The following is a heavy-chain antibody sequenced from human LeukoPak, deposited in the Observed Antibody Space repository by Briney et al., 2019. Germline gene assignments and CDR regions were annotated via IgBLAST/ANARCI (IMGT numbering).Heavy chain of an antibody. CDR2: IKQDGSEK. CDR3: ARAGATLYYYYMDV. CDR1: GFTFSSYW. D-gene: IGHD3-10*01. J-gene: IGHJ6*03. V-gene: IGHV3-7*01. Sequence: GGSLRLSCAASGFTFSSYWMSWVRQAPGKGLEWVANIKQDGSEKYYVDSVKGRFTISRDNAKNSLYLQMNSLRAKDTAVYYCARAGATLYYYYMDVWGKGTTVTVSS.